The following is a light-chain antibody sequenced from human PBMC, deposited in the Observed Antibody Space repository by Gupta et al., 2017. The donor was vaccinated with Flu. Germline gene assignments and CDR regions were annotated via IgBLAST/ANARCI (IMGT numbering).Light chain of an antibody. V-gene: IGKV3-15*01. CDR2: DAS. J-gene: IGKJ2*01. CDR3: QQYNDWPYT. Sequence: GERATLSCGASQSVNNKLAWYQQKPGQTPRLLFYDASTRAAAIPPRFSVGGSGTEFTLTISSLQSEDFAVYYCQQYNDWPYTFGQGTKLEIK. CDR1: QSVNNK.